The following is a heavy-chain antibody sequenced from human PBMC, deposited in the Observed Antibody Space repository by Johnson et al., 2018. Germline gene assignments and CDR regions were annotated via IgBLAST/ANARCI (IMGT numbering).Heavy chain of an antibody. J-gene: IGHJ1*01. D-gene: IGHD6-13*01. V-gene: IGHV3-30*18. CDR1: GFTFSSYG. Sequence: QVQLVQSGGGVVQXGRSXRLXCAASGFTFSSYGMHWVRQAPGKGLAWVAVIPYAGSTKYSADYVKGRITISRGNSKHTPYLQMKSLTAEDTAVYYCAKAPGSRSWYWAEYFQHWGQGNLVTVSS. CDR3: AKAPGSRSWYWAEYFQH. CDR2: IPYAGSTK.